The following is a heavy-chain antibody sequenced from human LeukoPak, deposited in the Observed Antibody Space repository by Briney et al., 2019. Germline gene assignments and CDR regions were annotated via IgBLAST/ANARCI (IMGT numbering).Heavy chain of an antibody. D-gene: IGHD2-21*01. CDR2: ISSSGTYI. Sequence: GGSLRLSCAASGFTFSSYGMNWVRQAPGKGLEWVSSISSSGTYIYFADSVKGRFTISRDNAKNSLYLQMNSLRAEDTVLYYCAREQSYSEEIVVVNPPFDYWGQGTLVTVSS. V-gene: IGHV3-21*01. CDR3: AREQSYSEEIVVVNPPFDY. CDR1: GFTFSSYG. J-gene: IGHJ4*02.